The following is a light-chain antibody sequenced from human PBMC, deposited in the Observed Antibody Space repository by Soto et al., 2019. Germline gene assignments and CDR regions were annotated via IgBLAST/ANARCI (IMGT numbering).Light chain of an antibody. V-gene: IGKV3-20*01. J-gene: IGKJ1*01. CDR1: QSIRSNY. CDR2: GAS. CDR3: QQYNNWPPT. Sequence: EIVLTQSPGTLSLSPGERATLSCRASQSIRSNYVAWYQQKPGQGPRLLIYGASSRATGIPDRFSGSGSGTDFTLIISSLQSEDFAVYYCQQYNNWPPTFGQGTKVDIK.